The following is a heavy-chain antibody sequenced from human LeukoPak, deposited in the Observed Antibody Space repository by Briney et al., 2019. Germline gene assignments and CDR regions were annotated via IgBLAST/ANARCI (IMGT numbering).Heavy chain of an antibody. V-gene: IGHV1-46*01. J-gene: IGHJ6*03. CDR3: ASNTVTTFLYYYYMDV. CDR1: GYTFTSYY. CDR2: INPSGGST. D-gene: IGHD4-17*01. Sequence: ASVKVSCKASGYTFTSYYMHWVRQAPGQGLEWMGIINPSGGSTSYAQKFQGRVTITADESTSTAYMELSSLRSEDTAVYYCASNTVTTFLYYYYMDVWGKGTTVTISS.